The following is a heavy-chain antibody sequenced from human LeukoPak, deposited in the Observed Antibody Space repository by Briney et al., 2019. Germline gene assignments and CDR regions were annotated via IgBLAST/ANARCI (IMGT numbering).Heavy chain of an antibody. D-gene: IGHD3-10*01. CDR2: INPNSGGT. V-gene: IGHV1-2*02. CDR3: AYYGSGRPYFGPEYDAFDI. J-gene: IGHJ3*02. Sequence: GASVKVSCKASGYTFTGYYMHWVRQAPGQGLEWMGWINPNSGGTNYAQKFQARVTMTRDTSISTAYMELSRLRSDDTAVYYCAYYGSGRPYFGPEYDAFDIWGQGTMVTVSS. CDR1: GYTFTGYY.